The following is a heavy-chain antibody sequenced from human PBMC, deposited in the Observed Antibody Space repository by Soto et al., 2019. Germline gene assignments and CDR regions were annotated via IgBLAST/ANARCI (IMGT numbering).Heavy chain of an antibody. D-gene: IGHD1-1*01. Sequence: QVQLQESGPGLVEPSGTLSLTCAVSGDSISSSHWLSWVRQPPGKGLEWIVEIFHSGTTKYNPSLESRVTMSVDKSNNHLSLKLRAVTAADTAVYYCARQLERGDLPEGFEYWGQGTLATVSS. V-gene: IGHV4-4*02. CDR1: GDSISSSHW. CDR2: IFHSGTT. CDR3: ARQLERGDLPEGFEY. J-gene: IGHJ4*02.